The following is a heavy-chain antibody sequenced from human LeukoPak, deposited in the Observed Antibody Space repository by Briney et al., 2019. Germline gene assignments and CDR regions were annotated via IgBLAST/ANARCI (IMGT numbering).Heavy chain of an antibody. CDR2: ISWNSGSI. CDR3: ARAQMGDYDFSH. J-gene: IGHJ4*02. CDR1: GFTFDDYA. D-gene: IGHD3-3*01. Sequence: GRSLRLSCAASGFTFDDYAMHWVRQAPGKGLEWVSGISWNSGSIGYADSVKGRFTISRDNAKNSLYLQMNSLRAEDTAVYYCARAQMGDYDFSHWGQGTLVTVSS. V-gene: IGHV3-9*01.